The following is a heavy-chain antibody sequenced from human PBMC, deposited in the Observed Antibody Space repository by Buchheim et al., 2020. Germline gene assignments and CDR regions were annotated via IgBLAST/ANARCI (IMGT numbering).Heavy chain of an antibody. CDR2: ISYDGSNK. D-gene: IGHD4-23*01. CDR1: GFTFSSYA. CDR3: ARDRPGGRGYTVVNLYFQH. J-gene: IGHJ1*01. Sequence: QVQLVESGGGVVQPGRSLRLSCAASGFTFSSYAMHWVRQAPGKGLEWVAVISYDGSNKYYADSVKGRFTISRDNSKNTLYLQMNSLRAEDTAVYYCARDRPGGRGYTVVNLYFQHWGQGTL. V-gene: IGHV3-30-3*01.